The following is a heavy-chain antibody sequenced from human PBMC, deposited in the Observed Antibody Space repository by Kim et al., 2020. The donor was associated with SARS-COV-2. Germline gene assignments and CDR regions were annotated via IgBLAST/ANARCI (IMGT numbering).Heavy chain of an antibody. V-gene: IGHV4-39*01. CDR3: ARLYCWRSSTSCYTGAFDY. Sequence: SETLSLTCTVSGGSISSSSYYWGWIRQPPGKGLEWIGSIYYSGSTYYNPSLKSRVTISVDTSKNQFSLKLSSVTAADTAVYYCARLYCWRSSTSCYTGAFDYWGQGTLVTVSS. J-gene: IGHJ4*02. CDR1: GGSISSSSYY. CDR2: IYYSGST. D-gene: IGHD2-2*02.